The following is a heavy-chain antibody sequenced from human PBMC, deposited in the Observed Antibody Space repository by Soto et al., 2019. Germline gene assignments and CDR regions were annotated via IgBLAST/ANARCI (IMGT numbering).Heavy chain of an antibody. CDR2: FVPMFSSS. Sequence: QVQLVQSGAEVRKPGSSVNVSCKASGTTFSTHGIHWVRQVPGQGLEWMGGFVPMFSSSNYAQKFQGRLTIVADESTNSAYMELSSLRADDSAIYYCARSGGTYYFDHWGQGTLVTVSS. CDR3: ARSGGTYYFDH. J-gene: IGHJ4*02. V-gene: IGHV1-69*01. CDR1: GTTFSTHG. D-gene: IGHD1-1*01.